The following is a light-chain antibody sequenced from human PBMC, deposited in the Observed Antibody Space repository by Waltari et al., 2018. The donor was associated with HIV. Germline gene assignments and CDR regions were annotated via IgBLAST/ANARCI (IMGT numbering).Light chain of an antibody. CDR2: DAS. Sequence: VVLIQSPAIISLSPGESATLYCRASQRITNYLAWYQQKPGQAPRLLIYDASIRATGIPDRFSGSGSGTDFNLTISSLGPEDFAVYYCQQCSDWPLSFGGGSRVEIQ. CDR1: QRITNY. J-gene: IGKJ4*01. V-gene: IGKV3-11*01. CDR3: QQCSDWPLS.